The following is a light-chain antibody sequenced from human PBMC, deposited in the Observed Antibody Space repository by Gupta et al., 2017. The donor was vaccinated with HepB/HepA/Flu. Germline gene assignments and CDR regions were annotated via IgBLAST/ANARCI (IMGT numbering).Light chain of an antibody. J-gene: IGLJ3*02. V-gene: IGLV1-47*01. CDR2: WND. Sequence: QSVLTQPPSASGTPGPRVTISCSGSSSNIGKNYIFWYQPCPGTAPKLLIYWNDPRPSGVPDRFSDSKSGTSASLAISGLRSEDEADYYCAACDDNLSGRVFGGGTKLTVL. CDR1: SSNIGKNY. CDR3: AACDDNLSGRV.